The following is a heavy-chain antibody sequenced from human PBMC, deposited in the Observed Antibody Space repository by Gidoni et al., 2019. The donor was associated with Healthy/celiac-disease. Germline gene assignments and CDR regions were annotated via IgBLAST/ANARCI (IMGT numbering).Heavy chain of an antibody. D-gene: IGHD6-6*01. CDR3: ARDHHRPGWYFDL. Sequence: QVQLQEAGPGLVKPSETLSLTCTDPGGSISSYYWSWIRQPPGKGLEWIGYIYYSGSTNYNPSLKSRVTISVDTSKNQFSLKLSSVTAADTAVYYCARDHHRPGWYFDLWGRGTLVTVSS. CDR1: GGSISSYY. V-gene: IGHV4-59*01. J-gene: IGHJ2*01. CDR2: IYYSGST.